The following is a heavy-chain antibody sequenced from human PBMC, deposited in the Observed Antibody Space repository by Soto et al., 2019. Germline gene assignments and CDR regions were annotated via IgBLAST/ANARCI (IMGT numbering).Heavy chain of an antibody. CDR3: AREEYGRHYFDC. V-gene: IGHV3-30-3*01. CDR1: GFVFRNYA. CDR2: ISYDGSNE. Sequence: GGSLRLSCAASGFVFRNYAMHWVRQAPGKGLEWVVVISYDGSNEYYADSVKGRFTISRDNSKNTLYLQMNGLRGEDTAVYYCAREEYGRHYFDCWGQGTLVTFSS. J-gene: IGHJ4*02. D-gene: IGHD4-17*01.